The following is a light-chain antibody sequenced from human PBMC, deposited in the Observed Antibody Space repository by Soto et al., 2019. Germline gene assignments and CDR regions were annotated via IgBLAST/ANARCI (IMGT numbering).Light chain of an antibody. CDR1: QGISSY. V-gene: IGKV1-9*01. Sequence: IQLTQSPSSLSASVGDRVTITCRASQGISSYLAWYQQKPGKAPKLLIYAASTLQSGVPSRFSGSGSGTDSTLTISRLQPEDFANYYRQQINSYPLAFGQGTKLEIK. J-gene: IGKJ2*01. CDR3: QQINSYPLA. CDR2: AAS.